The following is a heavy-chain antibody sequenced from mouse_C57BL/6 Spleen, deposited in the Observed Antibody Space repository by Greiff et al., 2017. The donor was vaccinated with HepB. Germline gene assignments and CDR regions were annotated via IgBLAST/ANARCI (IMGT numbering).Heavy chain of an antibody. D-gene: IGHD2-2*01. V-gene: IGHV1-54*01. Sequence: QVQLQQSGAELVRPGTSVKVSCKASGYAFTNYLIEWVKQRPGQGLEWIGVINPGSGGTNYNEKFKGKATLTADKSSSTAYMQLSSLTSEDSAVYFCARNYGYDGYAMDYWGQGTSVTVSS. CDR2: INPGSGGT. CDR1: GYAFTNYL. CDR3: ARNYGYDGYAMDY. J-gene: IGHJ4*01.